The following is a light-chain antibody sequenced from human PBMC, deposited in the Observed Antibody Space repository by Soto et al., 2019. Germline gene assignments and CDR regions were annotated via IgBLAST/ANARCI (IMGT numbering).Light chain of an antibody. Sequence: QSALTQPRSVSGSPGQSVTISCTGTSSDVGGYNYVSWYQQHPGKAPKLMIYDVSKRPSGVPDRFSGSKSGNTASLTISGLQAEDEADHYCCSYAGSYPLYVFGTGTKLTVL. V-gene: IGLV2-11*01. CDR1: SSDVGGYNY. CDR2: DVS. J-gene: IGLJ1*01. CDR3: CSYAGSYPLYV.